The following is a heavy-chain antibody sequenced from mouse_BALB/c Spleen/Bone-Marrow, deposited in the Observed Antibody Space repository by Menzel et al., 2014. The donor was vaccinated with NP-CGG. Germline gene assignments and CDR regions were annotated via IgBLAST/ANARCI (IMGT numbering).Heavy chain of an antibody. CDR2: IDPASGDT. D-gene: IGHD2-2*01. CDR1: GFNIKDTY. Sequence: EVKVVESGAELVKPGASVKLSCTASGFNIKDTYIHWVMQRPEQGLAWIGRIDPASGDTKFDPKFQGKATITADTSSNTAYLQVTSLTSEDTAVYYCARVNPWYFDVWGAGTTVTASS. CDR3: ARVNPWYFDV. V-gene: IGHV14-3*02. J-gene: IGHJ1*01.